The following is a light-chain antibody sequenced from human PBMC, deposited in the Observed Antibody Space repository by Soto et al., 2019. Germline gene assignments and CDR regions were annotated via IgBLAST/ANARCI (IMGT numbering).Light chain of an antibody. Sequence: DIQMSQSPSSLSASVRDRVTITCRASQTMSRYLNWYQQKPGKAPKLLIFAASSLQSGVPSRFSGSGSGTDFTLTISSLQVEDFATYYCQQSYSTPYTFGQGTKLEIK. CDR1: QTMSRY. CDR2: AAS. J-gene: IGKJ2*01. CDR3: QQSYSTPYT. V-gene: IGKV1-39*01.